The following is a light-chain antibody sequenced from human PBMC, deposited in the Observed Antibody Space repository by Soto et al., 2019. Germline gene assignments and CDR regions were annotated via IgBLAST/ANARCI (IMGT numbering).Light chain of an antibody. CDR3: MQAVQTPWT. CDR2: MGS. J-gene: IGKJ1*01. V-gene: IGKV2-28*01. CDR1: QSLLHSNGFNY. Sequence: EIVMTQSPLSLPATPGEPASISCRSSQSLLHSNGFNYLDWYLQKPGQSPKLLIYMGSNRASGVPDRYSGSGSGTDFTMRISRVEAEDVGIYYCMQAVQTPWTFGQGTKVEFK.